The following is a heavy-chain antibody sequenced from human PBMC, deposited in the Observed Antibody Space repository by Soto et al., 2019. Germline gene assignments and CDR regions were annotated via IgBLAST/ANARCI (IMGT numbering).Heavy chain of an antibody. Sequence: PSETLSLTCTVSGDSVRNQYWSWIRRPPGRGLERIGYIYRSGSTKYNPSLKSRITISVDTSKNQFYLKLSSVTAADTAVYYCARVTPYDSSGYPDHWGQGTLVTVSS. CDR1: GDSVRNQY. V-gene: IGHV4-4*09. D-gene: IGHD3-22*01. J-gene: IGHJ4*02. CDR3: ARVTPYDSSGYPDH. CDR2: IYRSGST.